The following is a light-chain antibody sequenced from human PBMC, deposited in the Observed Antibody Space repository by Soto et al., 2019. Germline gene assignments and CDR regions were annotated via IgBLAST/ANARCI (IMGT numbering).Light chain of an antibody. CDR1: TGAVTSGNY. CDR2: NTG. J-gene: IGLJ2*01. Sequence: QAVVTQEPSLTVSPGGTVTLTCASSTGAVTSGNYPNWFQQKPGQAPRALIYNTGNKYTCTPARFSGSLLGGKAALTLSGVQPEDEAEYYCLLYFGGAEVVLFGGGTKLTVL. CDR3: LLYFGGAEVVL. V-gene: IGLV7-43*01.